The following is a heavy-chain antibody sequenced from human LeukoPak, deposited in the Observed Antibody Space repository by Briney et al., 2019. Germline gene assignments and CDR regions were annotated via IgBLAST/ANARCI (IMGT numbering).Heavy chain of an antibody. CDR1: GSTFHNFG. J-gene: IGHJ2*01. D-gene: IGHD6-19*01. CDR2: IDPNGNDN. V-gene: IGHV3-30*12. Sequence: GTSLRLSCAASGSTFHNFGMVWVRQTPGKGLQWVAAIDPNGNDNYYADSARGRFVISRDNSKNTLYLQIYSLTVVDTAVYYCARDSDTSGNHWFFDVWGRGTLVIASS. CDR3: ARDSDTSGNHWFFDV.